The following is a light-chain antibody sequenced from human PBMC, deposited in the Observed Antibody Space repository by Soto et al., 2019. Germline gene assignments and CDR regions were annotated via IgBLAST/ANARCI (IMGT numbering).Light chain of an antibody. V-gene: IGKV1-5*01. CDR1: QTISSW. J-gene: IGKJ1*01. CDR2: DAS. Sequence: DIQMTQSPSTLSASVGDRVTITCRASQTISSWLAWFQQKPGKAPKLLIYDASSLESGVRSRFSGSGSGTEFTLTISSLQPDDFATYYCQQYNNYPWTFGQGTEVEIK. CDR3: QQYNNYPWT.